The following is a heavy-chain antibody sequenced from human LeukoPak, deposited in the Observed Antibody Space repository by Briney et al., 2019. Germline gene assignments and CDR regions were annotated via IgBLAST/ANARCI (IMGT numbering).Heavy chain of an antibody. CDR1: GFTFSNAW. CDR2: INHSGST. D-gene: IGHD2-15*01. Sequence: GSLRLSCAASGFTFSNAWMSWIRQPPGKGLEWIGEINHSGSTNYNPSLKSRVTISVDTSKNQFSLKLSSVTAADTAVYYCAHSPARGVQSAYWGQVTLVTVSS. J-gene: IGHJ4*02. V-gene: IGHV4-34*08. CDR3: AHSPARGVQSAY.